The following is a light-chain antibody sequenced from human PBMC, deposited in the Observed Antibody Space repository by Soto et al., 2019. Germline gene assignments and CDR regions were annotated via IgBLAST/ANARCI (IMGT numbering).Light chain of an antibody. CDR1: QSISSN. Sequence: EIVMTQSPATLSVSPGERATLSCRASQSISSNLAWYQQKLGQAPRLLIYGASTRATGIPARFSGSGSGTEFTLTISSLHSEDFAVYSCQQYYDWPITFGQGTRLEIK. CDR3: QQYYDWPIT. J-gene: IGKJ5*01. CDR2: GAS. V-gene: IGKV3-15*01.